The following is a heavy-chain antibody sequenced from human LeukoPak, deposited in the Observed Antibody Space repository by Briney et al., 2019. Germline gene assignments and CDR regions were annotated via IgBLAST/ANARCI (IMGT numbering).Heavy chain of an antibody. CDR1: GASISSGYW. V-gene: IGHV4-4*02. D-gene: IGHD3-10*01. J-gene: IGHJ4*02. Sequence: SETLSLTCAVSGASISSGYWWSWVRQPPGKGLEWIGEIYHSGSTNHNLSLKSRVTISVDKSKSQFSLNLSSVTAADTAVYYCARDDTGVIRGIRFHYWGQGTLVTVSS. CDR3: ARDDTGVIRGIRFHY. CDR2: IYHSGST.